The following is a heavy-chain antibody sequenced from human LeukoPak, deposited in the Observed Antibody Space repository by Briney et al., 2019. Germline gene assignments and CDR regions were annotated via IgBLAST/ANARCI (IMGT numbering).Heavy chain of an antibody. CDR1: GDSVSSNSAA. Sequence: SQTLSLTCAISGDSVSSNSAAWNWIRQSPSRGLEWLGRTYYRSKWYNDYAVSVKSRITINPDTSKNQFSLQLYSVTPEDTAVYYCARDDYYDSSGYYGRFDYWGQGTLVTVSS. J-gene: IGHJ4*02. CDR3: ARDDYYDSSGYYGRFDY. D-gene: IGHD3-22*01. V-gene: IGHV6-1*01. CDR2: TYYRSKWYN.